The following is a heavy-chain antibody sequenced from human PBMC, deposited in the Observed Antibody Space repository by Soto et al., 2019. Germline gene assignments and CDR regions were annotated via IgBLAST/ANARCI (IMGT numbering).Heavy chain of an antibody. CDR1: GYTFTGYY. J-gene: IGHJ6*02. V-gene: IGHV1-2*04. CDR3: ANHMVRGVIITPRYYYGMDV. CDR2: INPNSGGT. D-gene: IGHD3-10*01. Sequence: ASVKVSCKASGYTFTGYYMHWVRQAPGQGLEWMGWINPNSGGTNYAQKFQGWVTMTRDTSISTAYMELSRLRSDDTAVYYCANHMVRGVIITPRYYYGMDVWGQGTTVTVSS.